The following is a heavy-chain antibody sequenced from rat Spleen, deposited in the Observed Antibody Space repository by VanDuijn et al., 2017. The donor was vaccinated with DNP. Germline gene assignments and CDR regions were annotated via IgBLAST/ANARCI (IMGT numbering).Heavy chain of an antibody. D-gene: IGHD1-12*01. Sequence: EVQLQESGPGLVKPSQSLSLTCSVTGYSITSCCRWTWIRKFPGNNMEYIGHITYSGTTNYNPSLKSRISITRDTSKNQFFLQLNSVTTEDTATYYCARDRWRWRTPNYLYAMDAWGQGTSVTVSS. V-gene: IGHV3-1*01. CDR1: GYSITSCC. CDR3: ARDRWRWRTPNYLYAMDA. J-gene: IGHJ4*01. CDR2: ITYSGTT.